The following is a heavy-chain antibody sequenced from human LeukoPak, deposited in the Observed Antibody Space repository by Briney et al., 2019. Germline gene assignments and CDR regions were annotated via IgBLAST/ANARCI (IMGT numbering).Heavy chain of an antibody. D-gene: IGHD3-3*01. CDR2: ISGYNGNT. CDR1: GYTFNTYG. V-gene: IGHV1-18*01. Sequence: ASVKVSCKASGYTFNTYGITWVRQAPGQGLEWMGWISGYNGNTNYAQKLQGRVTMTTDTSTSTAYMELRSLRSDDTAVYYCARPLGLWSGYPLRNWGQGTLVTVSS. CDR3: ARPLGLWSGYPLRN. J-gene: IGHJ4*02.